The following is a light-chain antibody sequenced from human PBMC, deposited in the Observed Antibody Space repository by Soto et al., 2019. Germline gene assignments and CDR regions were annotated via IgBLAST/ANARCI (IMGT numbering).Light chain of an antibody. J-gene: IGLJ2*01. V-gene: IGLV2-14*01. Sequence: QSVLTQPASVSGSPGQSITISCTGTSSDVGGYNYVSWFQQHPGKAPKLMIYDVTNRPSGVSNRFSGSKSGNTASLTISGLHAEDEADYYCSSYSSSSTVLFGGGTKLTVL. CDR3: SSYSSSSTVL. CDR2: DVT. CDR1: SSDVGGYNY.